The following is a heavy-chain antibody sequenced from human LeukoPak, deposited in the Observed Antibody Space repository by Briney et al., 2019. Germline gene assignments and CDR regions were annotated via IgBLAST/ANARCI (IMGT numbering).Heavy chain of an antibody. V-gene: IGHV3-23*01. CDR1: GFTFSSYA. CDR3: AKTRYSGYDWDLDY. Sequence: GGSLRLSCAASGFTFSSYAMSWVRQAPGKGLEWVSAISGSGGSTYYADSVKGRFTISRDNSKNTLYLQMNSLRAEDTAVYYCAKTRYSGYDWDLDYWGQGTLVTVSS. CDR2: ISGSGGST. J-gene: IGHJ4*02. D-gene: IGHD5-12*01.